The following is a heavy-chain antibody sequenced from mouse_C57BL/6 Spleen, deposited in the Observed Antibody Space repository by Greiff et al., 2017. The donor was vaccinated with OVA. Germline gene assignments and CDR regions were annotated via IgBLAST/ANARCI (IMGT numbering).Heavy chain of an antibody. CDR3: ASPYDYDGGFAY. D-gene: IGHD2-4*01. J-gene: IGHJ3*01. V-gene: IGHV2-6*01. CDR1: GFSLTSYG. Sequence: QVQLKESGPGLVAPSQSLSITCTVSGFSLTSYGVDWVRQSPGKGLEWLGVIWGVGSTNYKSALKSRLSISKDNSKSQVFLKMNSLQTDDTAMYYCASPYDYDGGFAYWGQGTLVTVSA. CDR2: IWGVGST.